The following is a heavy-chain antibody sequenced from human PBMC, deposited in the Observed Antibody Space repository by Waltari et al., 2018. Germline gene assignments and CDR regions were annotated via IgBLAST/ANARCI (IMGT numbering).Heavy chain of an antibody. Sequence: QVQLVQSGAEVKKPGSSVKVSCKASVGTFRSYALSWVRQAAGQGLEWMGGIIPIFGTANYAQKFQGRVTITADESTSTAYMELSSLRSEDTAVYYCASRLYSGYASYYGMDVWGQGTTVTVSS. V-gene: IGHV1-69*01. CDR3: ASRLYSGYASYYGMDV. J-gene: IGHJ6*02. D-gene: IGHD5-12*01. CDR1: VGTFRSYA. CDR2: IIPIFGTA.